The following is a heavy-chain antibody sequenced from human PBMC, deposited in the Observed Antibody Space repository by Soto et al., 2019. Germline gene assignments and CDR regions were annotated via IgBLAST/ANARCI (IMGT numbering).Heavy chain of an antibody. CDR1: GGSFSGYY. CDR3: ARGQGGYSYPNWFDP. CDR2: INHSGST. J-gene: IGHJ5*02. D-gene: IGHD5-18*01. V-gene: IGHV4-34*01. Sequence: QVQLQQWGAGLLKPSETLSLTCAVYGGSFSGYYWSWIRQPPGKGLEWIGEINHSGSTNYNPSLKSRVTISVDTSKNQFSLKLSSVTAAHTAMYYCARGQGGYSYPNWFDPWGQGTLVTVSS.